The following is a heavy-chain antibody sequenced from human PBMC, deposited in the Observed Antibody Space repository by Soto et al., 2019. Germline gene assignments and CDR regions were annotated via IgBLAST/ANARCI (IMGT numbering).Heavy chain of an antibody. J-gene: IGHJ5*02. CDR2: IYYSGST. CDR3: ARDRYSSRANWFDP. CDR1: GGCISSGGYY. D-gene: IGHD2-21*01. V-gene: IGHV4-31*03. Sequence: SVTLSLTCTVSGGCISSGGYYWSWIRQHPGKCLEWIGYIYYSGSTYYNPSLKSRVTISVDTSKNQFSLKLSSVTAADTAVYYCARDRYSSRANWFDPWGQGTLVTVYS.